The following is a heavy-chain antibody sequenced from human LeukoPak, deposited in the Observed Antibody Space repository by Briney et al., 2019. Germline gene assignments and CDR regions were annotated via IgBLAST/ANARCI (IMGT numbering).Heavy chain of an antibody. J-gene: IGHJ4*02. Sequence: PGGSLRLSCAASGFTFSSYSMNWVRQAPGKGLEWVSYISSSSSTIYYADSVKGRFTISRDNAKNSLYLQMNSLRAEDTAVYYCARDRSPYYYDSSGSLGYWGQGTLVTVSS. CDR1: GFTFSSYS. V-gene: IGHV3-48*01. CDR3: ARDRSPYYYDSSGSLGY. CDR2: ISSSSSTI. D-gene: IGHD3-22*01.